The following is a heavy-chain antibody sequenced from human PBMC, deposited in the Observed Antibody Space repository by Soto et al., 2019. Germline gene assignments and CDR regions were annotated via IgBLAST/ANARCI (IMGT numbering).Heavy chain of an antibody. CDR1: GFTFNTYA. CDR3: AKGLHGDYDY. J-gene: IGHJ4*02. CDR2: ISGSDGDT. Sequence: GGSLRLSCAASGFTFNTYAMNWVRQAPGEGLEWVSSISGSDGDTYYADSVKGRFTISRDNSRNTLNLQMNSLRAEDTAIYYCAKGLHGDYDYWGQGTVVTVSS. V-gene: IGHV3-23*01. D-gene: IGHD4-17*01.